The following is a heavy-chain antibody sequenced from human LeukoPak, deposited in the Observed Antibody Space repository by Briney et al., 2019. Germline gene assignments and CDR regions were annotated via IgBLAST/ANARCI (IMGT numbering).Heavy chain of an antibody. Sequence: RGSLRLSCAASGFTFGSNWMHWVRQVPGKGLVWVSRIDSGGSSTNYADSVKGRFTISRDNAKNTLSLQMNSLRAEDTAVYYCARGGSYGWDAFDMWGQGTMVTVSS. CDR2: IDSGGSST. V-gene: IGHV3-74*01. D-gene: IGHD3-10*01. J-gene: IGHJ3*02. CDR1: GFTFGSNW. CDR3: ARGGSYGWDAFDM.